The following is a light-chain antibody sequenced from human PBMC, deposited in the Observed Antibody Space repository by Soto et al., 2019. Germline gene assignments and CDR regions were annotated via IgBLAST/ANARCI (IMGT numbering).Light chain of an antibody. J-gene: IGLJ3*02. CDR3: TSYTSSSPLV. V-gene: IGLV2-14*01. CDR2: EVS. CDR1: SSDVGGYNY. Sequence: QSALTQPASVSGSPGQSITISCTGTSSDVGGYNYVSWYQHHPGKAPKLMIYEVSNRPSGVSNRFSGSKSGNTASLTISGLRDEDEAEYYCTSYTSSSPLVFGGGTKLTVL.